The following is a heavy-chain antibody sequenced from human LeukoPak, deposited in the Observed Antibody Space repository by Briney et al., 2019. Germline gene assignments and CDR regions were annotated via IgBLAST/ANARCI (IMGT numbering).Heavy chain of an antibody. V-gene: IGHV3-7*03. CDR2: TNKDGSDK. CDR1: GFIFSNYW. CDR3: VKDISNSSGYYRFDY. J-gene: IGHJ4*02. D-gene: IGHD3-22*01. Sequence: GGSLRLSCAASGFIFSNYWLTWVRQAPGKGLEWVANTNKDGSDKYYVDSVKGRFTISRDNAKNFLDLQMNSLRAEDTALYYCVKDISNSSGYYRFDYWGQGTLVTVSS.